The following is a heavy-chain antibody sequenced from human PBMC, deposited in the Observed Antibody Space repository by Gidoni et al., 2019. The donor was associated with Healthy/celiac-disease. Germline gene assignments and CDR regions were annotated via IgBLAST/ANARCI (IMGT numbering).Heavy chain of an antibody. D-gene: IGHD6-19*01. J-gene: IGHJ4*02. CDR2: ILPIFGTA. V-gene: IGHV1-69*01. CDR1: GSTFSSYA. Sequence: QVQLVQSGAEVNKPGSSVKVSCKASGSTFSSYAISWVRQAPGQGLEWMGGILPIFGTANYAQKFQGRVTITADESTSTAYMELSSLRSEDTAVYYCARVGGGWPYFDYWGQGTLVTVSS. CDR3: ARVGGGWPYFDY.